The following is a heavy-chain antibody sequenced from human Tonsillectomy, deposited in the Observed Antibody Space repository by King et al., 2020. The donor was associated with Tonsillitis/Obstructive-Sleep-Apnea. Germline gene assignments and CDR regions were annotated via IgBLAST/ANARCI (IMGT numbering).Heavy chain of an antibody. CDR3: ARDDVIVFQYYFDY. Sequence: VQLVESGGDLVQPGGSLRLSCAASGFTFSSYSMNWVRQAPGKGLEWVSYISSSSSTIYCADSVKGRCTITRENAKNSLYLQMNSLRDEDTAVYYCARDDVIVFQYYFDYWGQGTLVTVSS. D-gene: IGHD2/OR15-2a*01. CDR2: ISSSSSTI. J-gene: IGHJ4*02. V-gene: IGHV3-48*02. CDR1: GFTFSSYS.